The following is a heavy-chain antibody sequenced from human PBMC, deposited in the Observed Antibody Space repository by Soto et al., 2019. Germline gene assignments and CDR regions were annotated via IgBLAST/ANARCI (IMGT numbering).Heavy chain of an antibody. D-gene: IGHD3-10*01. V-gene: IGHV3-13*01. J-gene: IGHJ6*02. Sequence: ESGGGLVQPGGSLRLSCAASGFTFSSYDMHWVRQATGKGLEWVSAIGTAGDTYYPGSVKGRFTISRENAKNSLYLQMNSLRAGDTAVYYCARANYHYYGMDVWGQGTTVTVSS. CDR1: GFTFSSYD. CDR3: ARANYHYYGMDV. CDR2: IGTAGDT.